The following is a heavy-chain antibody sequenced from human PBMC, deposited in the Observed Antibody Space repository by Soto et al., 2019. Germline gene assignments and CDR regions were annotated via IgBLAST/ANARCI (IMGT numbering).Heavy chain of an antibody. CDR3: ARAYYYDSSGYYWNPDY. V-gene: IGHV1-69*13. CDR2: IIPIFGTA. CDR1: GGTFSSYA. J-gene: IGHJ4*02. D-gene: IGHD3-22*01. Sequence: SVKVSCKASGGTFSSYAISWVRQAPGQGLEWMGGIIPIFGTANYAQKFQGRVTITADESTSTAYMELSSLRSEDTAVYYCARAYYYDSSGYYWNPDYWGQGTLVTVSS.